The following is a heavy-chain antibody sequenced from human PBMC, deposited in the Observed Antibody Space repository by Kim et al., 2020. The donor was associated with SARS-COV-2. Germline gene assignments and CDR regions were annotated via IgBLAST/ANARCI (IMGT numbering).Heavy chain of an antibody. CDR3: ARGRSWGYDAFDI. CDR2: INHSGST. V-gene: IGHV4-34*01. D-gene: IGHD7-27*01. J-gene: IGHJ3*02. Sequence: SETLSLTCAVYGGSFSGYYWSWIRQPPGKGLEWIGEINHSGSTNYNPSLKSRVTISVDTSKNQFSLKLSSVTAADTAVYYCARGRSWGYDAFDILGQGT. CDR1: GGSFSGYY.